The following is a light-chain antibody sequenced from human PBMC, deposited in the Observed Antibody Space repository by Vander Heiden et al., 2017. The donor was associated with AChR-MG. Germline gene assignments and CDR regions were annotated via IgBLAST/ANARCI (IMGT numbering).Light chain of an antibody. V-gene: IGKV1-5*03. CDR1: QNISRW. CDR3: QQDNTFPWT. Sequence: DIQMTQSPYTLSASVGDRVTITCRASQNISRWLAWYQQKPGKAPNLLIYKTSTLQSGVSSRFSGSGSATEFTLTISSLQPDDFATYHCQQDNTFPWTFGQGTAVEIK. J-gene: IGKJ1*01. CDR2: KTS.